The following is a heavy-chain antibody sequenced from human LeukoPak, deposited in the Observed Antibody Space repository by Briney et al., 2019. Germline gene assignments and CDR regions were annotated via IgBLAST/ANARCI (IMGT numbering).Heavy chain of an antibody. V-gene: IGHV3-21*01. Sequence: GGSLRLSCAASGFTFSSYSMNWVRQAPGKGLEWVSSISSSSSYIYYADSVKGRFTISRDNAKNSLYLQMNSLRAEDTAVYYCASPRLWSGYFDYWGRGTLVTVSS. CDR2: ISSSSSYI. J-gene: IGHJ4*02. CDR3: ASPRLWSGYFDY. CDR1: GFTFSSYS. D-gene: IGHD3-3*01.